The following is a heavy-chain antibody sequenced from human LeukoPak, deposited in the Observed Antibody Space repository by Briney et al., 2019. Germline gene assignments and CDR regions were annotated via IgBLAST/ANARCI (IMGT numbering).Heavy chain of an antibody. CDR1: GGSISSYY. CDR3: ARDRPGGSYPFDY. Sequence: SETLSLTCTVSGGSISSYYWSWIRQPPGKGLEWIGYIYYSGSTNYNPSLKSRVTISVDTSKNQFSLKLSSVTAADTAVYYCARDRPGGSYPFDYWGQGTLVTVSS. J-gene: IGHJ4*02. CDR2: IYYSGST. D-gene: IGHD1-26*01. V-gene: IGHV4-59*01.